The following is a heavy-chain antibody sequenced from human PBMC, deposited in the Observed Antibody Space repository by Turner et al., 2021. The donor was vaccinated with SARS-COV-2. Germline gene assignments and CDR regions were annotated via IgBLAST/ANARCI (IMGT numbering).Heavy chain of an antibody. D-gene: IGHD3-3*01. J-gene: IGHJ6*02. CDR2: IDYSGST. Sequence: QLQLQESGPGLVKPSATLSLTCTVSGGSISSSSYYWGWIRQPQGKGLEWIGRIDYSGSTYYSPARKSQVTMSVDTSKNQFSLKLSSVTAADTAVYYCASPSVDFWSGSYYGMDVWGQGTTVTVSS. V-gene: IGHV4-39*01. CDR1: GGSISSSSYY. CDR3: ASPSVDFWSGSYYGMDV.